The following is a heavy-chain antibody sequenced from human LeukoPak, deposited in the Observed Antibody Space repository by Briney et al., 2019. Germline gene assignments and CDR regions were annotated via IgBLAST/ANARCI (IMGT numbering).Heavy chain of an antibody. V-gene: IGHV1-18*01. D-gene: IGHD3-9*01. CDR3: VRDQYLNVMTGFDD. CDR2: ISTYNGNT. CDR1: GYTFTNYG. J-gene: IGHJ4*02. Sequence: GASVKVSCKASGYTFTNYGISWVRQAPGQGPEWMGWISTYNGNTNYAQKLQDRVTMTTDTSTSTVYLELRRLRPDDTAVYYCVRDQYLNVMTGFDDWGQGTLVTVSS.